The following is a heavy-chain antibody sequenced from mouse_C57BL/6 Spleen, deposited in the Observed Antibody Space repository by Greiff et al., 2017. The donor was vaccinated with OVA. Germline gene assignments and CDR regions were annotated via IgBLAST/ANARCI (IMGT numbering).Heavy chain of an antibody. Sequence: VQLQQSGAELARPGASVKMSCKASGYTFTSYTMHWVKQRPGQGLKWIGYINPSSGYTKYNQKFKDKATLTADKSSSTAYMQLSSLTSEDSAVYYCAITTVNRYFDVWGTGTTVTVSS. CDR3: AITTVNRYFDV. CDR1: GYTFTSYT. CDR2: INPSSGYT. D-gene: IGHD1-1*01. J-gene: IGHJ1*03. V-gene: IGHV1-4*01.